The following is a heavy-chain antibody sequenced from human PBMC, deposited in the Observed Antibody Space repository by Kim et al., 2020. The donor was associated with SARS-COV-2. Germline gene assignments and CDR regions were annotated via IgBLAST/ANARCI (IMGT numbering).Heavy chain of an antibody. CDR3: AKGGGGCYYYEYHFDY. Sequence: SVESRFTSSRDNSNNTLYLQMNSLGADDTAVYFCAKGGGGCYYYEYHFDYWGQGTLVTVSS. V-gene: IGHV3-23*01. J-gene: IGHJ4*02. D-gene: IGHD3-16*01.